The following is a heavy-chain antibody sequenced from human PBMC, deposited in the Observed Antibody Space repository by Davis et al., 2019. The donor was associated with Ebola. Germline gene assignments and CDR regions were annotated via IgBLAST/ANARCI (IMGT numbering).Heavy chain of an antibody. V-gene: IGHV1-3*01. D-gene: IGHD1-7*01. J-gene: IGHJ6*04. CDR3: ARGTGTTRGSGYYGMDV. CDR2: INAGNGNT. CDR1: GYTFTSYA. Sequence: ASVKVSCKASGYTFTSYAMHWVRQAPGQRLEWMGWINAGNGNTKYSQKFQGRVTITRDTSASTAYMELSSLGSDDTAVYYCARGTGTTRGSGYYGMDVWGKGTTVTVSS.